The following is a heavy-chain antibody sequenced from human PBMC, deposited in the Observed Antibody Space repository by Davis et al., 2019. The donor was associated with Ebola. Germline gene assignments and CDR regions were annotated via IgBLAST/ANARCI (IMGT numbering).Heavy chain of an antibody. CDR2: IKQDGSEK. CDR1: GFTFSSYW. J-gene: IGHJ6*04. Sequence: GESLKISCAASGFTFSSYWMSWVRQAPGKGLEWVANIKQDGSEKYYVDSVKGRFTISRDNAKNSLYLQMNSLRAEDTAVYYCARAGGVVVPAATSVDYYYYGMDVWGKGTTVTVSS. CDR3: ARAGGVVVPAATSVDYYYYGMDV. D-gene: IGHD2-2*01. V-gene: IGHV3-7*01.